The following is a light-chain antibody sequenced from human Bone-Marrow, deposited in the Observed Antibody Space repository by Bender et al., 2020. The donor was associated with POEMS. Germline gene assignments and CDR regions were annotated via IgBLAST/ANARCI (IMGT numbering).Light chain of an antibody. J-gene: IGLJ2*01. Sequence: QSALTQPPSASGSPGQSVTISCTGTSSDIGSYNFVSWYQQHPGRAPTVIISEVNMRPSGVPDRFSGSKSGTSASLAISGLRSEDEADYYCATWDGNLSGPHVVFGGGTKLTVL. CDR1: SSDIGSYNF. CDR3: ATWDGNLSGPHVV. V-gene: IGLV2-8*01. CDR2: EVN.